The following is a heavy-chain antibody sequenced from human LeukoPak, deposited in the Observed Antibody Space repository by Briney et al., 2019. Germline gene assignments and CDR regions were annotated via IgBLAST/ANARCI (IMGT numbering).Heavy chain of an antibody. CDR2: IIPIFGTA. J-gene: IGHJ6*03. D-gene: IGHD3-3*01. Sequence: SVKVSCKASGGTFSSYAISWVRQAPGQGLEWMGGIIPIFGTANYAQKFQGRVTITADESTSTAYMELSSLRSEDTAVYYCAREVVWSGYYSYYYYYMDVWGKGTTVTVSS. CDR3: AREVVWSGYYSYYYYYMDV. V-gene: IGHV1-69*13. CDR1: GGTFSSYA.